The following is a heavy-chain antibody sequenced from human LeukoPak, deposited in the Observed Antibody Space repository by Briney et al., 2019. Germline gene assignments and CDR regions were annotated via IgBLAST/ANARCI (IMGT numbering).Heavy chain of an antibody. CDR3: ARGVVGYSYGIYYFDY. CDR2: IYYSGST. D-gene: IGHD5-18*01. V-gene: IGHV4-39*01. CDR1: GGSISSSSYY. J-gene: IGHJ4*02. Sequence: KPSETLSLTCTVSGGSISSSSYYWGWIRQPPGKGLEWIGSIYYSGSTYYNPSLKSRVTISVDTSKNQFSLKLSSVTAADTAVYYCARGVVGYSYGIYYFDYWGQGTLVTVSS.